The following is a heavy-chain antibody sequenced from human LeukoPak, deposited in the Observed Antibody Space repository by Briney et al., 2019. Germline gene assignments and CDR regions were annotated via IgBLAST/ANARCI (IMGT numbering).Heavy chain of an antibody. V-gene: IGHV3-23*01. J-gene: IGHJ3*02. CDR3: ARAPRYCSSGSCYFSAFDI. CDR2: ISGSGSIT. Sequence: GGSLRLSCAASGLTFSNYAMSWVRQAPGKGLEWVSDISGSGSITYYADSVKGRFTISRDNSKNTLYLQMDSLRAEDTAVYYCARAPRYCSSGSCYFSAFDIWGQGTMLTVSS. CDR1: GLTFSNYA. D-gene: IGHD2-15*01.